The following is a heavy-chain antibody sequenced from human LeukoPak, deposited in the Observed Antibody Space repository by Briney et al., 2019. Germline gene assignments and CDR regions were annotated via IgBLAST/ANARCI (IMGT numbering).Heavy chain of an antibody. J-gene: IGHJ5*02. Sequence: ASVKVSCKASGYTFTSYDIHWVRQATGQGLEWMGWMNPNSGNTGYAQKFQGRVTMTRNTSISTAYMELSSLRSEDMAVYYCARGLGRITIFGVVTRKYNWFDPWGQGTRVTVSS. V-gene: IGHV1-8*01. CDR1: GYTFTSYD. CDR3: ARGLGRITIFGVVTRKYNWFDP. D-gene: IGHD3-3*01. CDR2: MNPNSGNT.